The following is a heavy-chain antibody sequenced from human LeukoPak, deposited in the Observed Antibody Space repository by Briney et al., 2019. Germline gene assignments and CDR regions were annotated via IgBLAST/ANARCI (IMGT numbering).Heavy chain of an antibody. J-gene: IGHJ4*02. CDR3: ARGRWELLLKDY. CDR1: GFTFSSYA. Sequence: GGSLRLSCAASGFTFSSYAMSWVRQAPGKGLEWVSAISGSGGSTYYADSVKGRFTISRDNSKNTLYLQMNSLRAEDTAVYYCARGRWELLLKDYWGQGTLVTVSS. CDR2: ISGSGGST. D-gene: IGHD1-26*01. V-gene: IGHV3-23*01.